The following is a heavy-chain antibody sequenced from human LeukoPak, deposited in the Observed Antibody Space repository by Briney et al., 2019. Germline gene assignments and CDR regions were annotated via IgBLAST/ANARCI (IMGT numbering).Heavy chain of an antibody. Sequence: GASVKVSCKASGYTFTDYGISWVRQAPGKGLEWMGWISAYNGNTNYEQKHKGRVTMTTETSTSTAYMELRSLRSDDTAVYYCARAGAAVTTHFDYWGQGTLVTVSS. J-gene: IGHJ4*02. CDR2: ISAYNGNT. CDR3: ARAGAAVTTHFDY. CDR1: GYTFTDYG. D-gene: IGHD4-17*01. V-gene: IGHV1-18*01.